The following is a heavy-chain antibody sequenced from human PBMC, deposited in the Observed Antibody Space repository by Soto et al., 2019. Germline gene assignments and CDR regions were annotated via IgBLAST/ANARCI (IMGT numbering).Heavy chain of an antibody. CDR2: LYNTGST. D-gene: IGHD2-21*02. V-gene: IGHV4-4*08. CDR3: XXXLWXXCXVDCYPLDV. J-gene: IGHJ6*02. CDR1: GASISRYY. Sequence: QVRLQESGPGLVKPSETLSLTCTVSGASISRYYWSWIRQSPGKGLEWIGYLYNTGSTIYNPSLKSRVXXXXXTXXXXXXLXXXXXXXXXXXXXXXXXXLWXXCXVDCYPLDVWGQGTTVTVSS.